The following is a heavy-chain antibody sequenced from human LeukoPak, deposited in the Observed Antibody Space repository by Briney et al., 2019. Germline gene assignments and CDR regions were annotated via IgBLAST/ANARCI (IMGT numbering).Heavy chain of an antibody. Sequence: GGSLRLSCVASGFTFSSYAMSWVRQAPGKGLECVSVVSGSGARTYYADSVKGRFTTSRDNSKNTLYLQMNSLRAEDTALYYCAKGYSSGWYSTLDYWGQGTLVTVSS. CDR1: GFTFSSYA. D-gene: IGHD6-19*01. V-gene: IGHV3-23*01. CDR3: AKGYSSGWYSTLDY. CDR2: VSGSGART. J-gene: IGHJ4*02.